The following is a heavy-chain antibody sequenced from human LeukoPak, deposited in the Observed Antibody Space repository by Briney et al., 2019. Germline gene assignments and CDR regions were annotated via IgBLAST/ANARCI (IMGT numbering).Heavy chain of an antibody. CDR3: ARGGYSGYDDY. CDR1: GFTFDDYG. CDR2: INWNGGST. J-gene: IGHJ4*02. V-gene: IGHV3-20*04. Sequence: GGSLRLSCAASGFTFDDYGMSWVRQASGKGLEWVSGINWNGGSTHYADSVKGRFTISRDNAKNSLYLQMNSLRAEDTALYYCARGGYSGYDDYWGQGTLVTVSS. D-gene: IGHD5-12*01.